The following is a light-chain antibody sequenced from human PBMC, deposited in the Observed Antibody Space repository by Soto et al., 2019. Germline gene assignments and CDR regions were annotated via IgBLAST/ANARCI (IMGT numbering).Light chain of an antibody. J-gene: IGKJ2*01. CDR1: QSVGGD. CDR2: GAV. CDR3: QQYYAWPRT. Sequence: EIVMTQSPVTLSVSPGERATLSCRASQSVGGDLAWYQQIPGQAPRLLIYGAVTRATGVAARFSGGGSGTEFTLTVDSLQSEDLAIYYCQQYYAWPRTLGQGTKLEI. V-gene: IGKV3-15*01.